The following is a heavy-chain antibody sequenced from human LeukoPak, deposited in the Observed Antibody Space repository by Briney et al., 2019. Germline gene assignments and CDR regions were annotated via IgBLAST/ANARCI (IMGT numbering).Heavy chain of an antibody. CDR3: AILTGYSDDY. D-gene: IGHD3-9*01. Sequence: ASVKVSCKASGGTFSSYAISWVRQAPGQGLEWMGRIIPIFGTANYAQKFQGRVTITTDESTSTAYMELSSLRSEDTAVYYCAILTGYSDDYWGQGTLVTVSS. J-gene: IGHJ4*02. CDR2: IIPIFGTA. V-gene: IGHV1-69*05. CDR1: GGTFSSYA.